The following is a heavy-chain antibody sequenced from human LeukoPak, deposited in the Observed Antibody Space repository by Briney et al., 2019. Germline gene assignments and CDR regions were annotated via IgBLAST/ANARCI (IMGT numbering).Heavy chain of an antibody. D-gene: IGHD4/OR15-4a*01. CDR2: INSDGSST. CDR1: GFTFSGYW. Sequence: GRSLRLSCAASGFTFSGYWMDWVRHAPGKGLVWVSRINSDGSSTTYADSVTGRFTISRDNAKNRLYLQMTSLRVQDTAVYYCYIVLNTARVYWGQGTLVTVSS. V-gene: IGHV3-74*01. CDR3: YIVLNTARVY. J-gene: IGHJ4*02.